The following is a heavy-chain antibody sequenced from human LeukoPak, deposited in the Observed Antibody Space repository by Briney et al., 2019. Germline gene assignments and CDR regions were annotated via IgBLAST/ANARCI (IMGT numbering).Heavy chain of an antibody. D-gene: IGHD2-8*01. CDR3: ARNGVLWVWPYYYYYYYMDV. J-gene: IGHJ6*03. CDR2: FDPEDGET. CDR1: GYTLTELS. V-gene: IGHV1-24*01. Sequence: ASVKVSCKVSGYTLTELSMHWVRQAPGKGLEWMGGFDPEDGETIYAQKFQGRVTMTEDTSTDTAYMELSSLRSEDTAVYYCARNGVLWVWPYYYYYYYMDVWGKGTTVTVSS.